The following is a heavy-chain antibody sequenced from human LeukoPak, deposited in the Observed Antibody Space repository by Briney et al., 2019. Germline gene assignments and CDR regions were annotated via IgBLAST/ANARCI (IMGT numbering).Heavy chain of an antibody. CDR2: TYYSGST. J-gene: IGHJ3*02. D-gene: IGHD3-9*01. CDR3: ARHSRYYDILPGYYSNAFDI. V-gene: IGHV4-39*01. Sequence: KPAETLSLTCTVSDGSISSSSYYWGWIRQPPGKGLEWIISTYYSGSTYSNPSFKSRVNISVDTSKNQFSLKLSSVTAADTAVYYCARHSRYYDILPGYYSNAFDIWGQGTMVTVS. CDR1: DGSISSSSYY.